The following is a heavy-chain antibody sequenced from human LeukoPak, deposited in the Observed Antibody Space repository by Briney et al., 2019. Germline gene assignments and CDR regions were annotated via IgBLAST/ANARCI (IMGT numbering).Heavy chain of an antibody. Sequence: GGSLRLSCAASGFTFSSYAMHWVRQAPGKGLEYVSAISSNGGSTYYANSVKGRFTISRDNSKNTLYLQMNSLRAEDTAVYFCTRQSENYSLDYWGQGTLVTVSS. CDR2: ISSNGGST. V-gene: IGHV3-64*01. CDR1: GFTFSSYA. D-gene: IGHD2-21*01. CDR3: TRQSENYSLDY. J-gene: IGHJ4*02.